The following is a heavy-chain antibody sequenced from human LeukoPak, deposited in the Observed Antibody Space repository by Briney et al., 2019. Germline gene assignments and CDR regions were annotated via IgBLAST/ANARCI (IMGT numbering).Heavy chain of an antibody. CDR2: IFYRGST. Sequence: SSETLSLTCTVSGGSISSYYWSWIRQPPGKGLEWIGYIFYRGSTNYNPSLKSRVTISIDTSKNQFSLKLSSVTAADTAVYYCARRGADDYGDYGFDYWGQGTLVTVSS. D-gene: IGHD4-17*01. J-gene: IGHJ4*02. V-gene: IGHV4-59*08. CDR3: ARRGADDYGDYGFDY. CDR1: GGSISSYY.